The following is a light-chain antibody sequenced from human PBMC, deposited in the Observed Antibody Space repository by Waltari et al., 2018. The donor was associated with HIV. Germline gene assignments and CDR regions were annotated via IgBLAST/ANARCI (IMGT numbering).Light chain of an antibody. CDR2: DHS. CDR1: SGSISSNS. V-gene: IGLV6-57*01. Sequence: NFMLTQPHSVSDSPGKTVTISCTRNSGSISSNSVQWYQRRPGSSPTTVLFDHSQRPSCVSDRFSASIDTSSNAASLTSVGLKTEEKGDFFCHSYDSDNQIFGGGTKLTVL. CDR3: HSYDSDNQI. J-gene: IGLJ2*01.